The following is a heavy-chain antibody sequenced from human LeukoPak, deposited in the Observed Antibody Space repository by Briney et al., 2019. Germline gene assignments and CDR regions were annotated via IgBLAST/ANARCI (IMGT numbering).Heavy chain of an antibody. J-gene: IGHJ4*02. CDR3: ARDQGYYYDSSGYFYFDY. Sequence: ASVKVSCKVSGYTLTELSMHWVRQAPGKGLEWMGGFDPEDGETIYAQKFQGRVTMTEDTSTDTAYMELSSLRSEDTAVYYCARDQGYYYDSSGYFYFDYWGQGTLVTVSS. CDR1: GYTLTELS. D-gene: IGHD3-22*01. V-gene: IGHV1-24*01. CDR2: FDPEDGET.